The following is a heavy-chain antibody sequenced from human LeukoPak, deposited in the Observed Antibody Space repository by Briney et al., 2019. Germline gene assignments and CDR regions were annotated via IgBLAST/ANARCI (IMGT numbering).Heavy chain of an antibody. CDR3: ARLRSKYWFDP. V-gene: IGHV3-23*01. Sequence: QTGGSLRLSCAASGFTFSSYAMTWVRQAPGKGLEWVSTVSGSGDGAYYADSVKGRFTVSRDNSKNTLYLQMNSLRAEDTAVYYCARLRSKYWFDPWGQGTLVTVSS. CDR1: GFTFSSYA. D-gene: IGHD4-11*01. J-gene: IGHJ5*02. CDR2: VSGSGDGA.